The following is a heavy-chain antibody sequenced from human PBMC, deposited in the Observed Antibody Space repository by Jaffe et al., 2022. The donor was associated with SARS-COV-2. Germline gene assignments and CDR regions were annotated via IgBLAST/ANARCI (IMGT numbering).Heavy chain of an antibody. CDR1: GGSISSGGYY. Sequence: QVQLQESGPGLVKPSQTLSLTCTVSGGSISSGGYYWSWIRQHPGKGLEWIGYIYYSGSTYYNPSLKSRVTISVDTSKNQFSLKLSSVTAADTAVYYCARDSTFGYCSGGSCYYYYGMDVWGQGTTVTVSS. V-gene: IGHV4-31*03. D-gene: IGHD2-15*01. J-gene: IGHJ6*02. CDR2: IYYSGST. CDR3: ARDSTFGYCSGGSCYYYYGMDV.